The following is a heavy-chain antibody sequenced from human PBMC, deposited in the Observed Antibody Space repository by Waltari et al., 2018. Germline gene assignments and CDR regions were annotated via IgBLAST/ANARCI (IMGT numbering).Heavy chain of an antibody. J-gene: IGHJ5*02. CDR2: IDPSDSYT. V-gene: IGHV5-10-1*03. CDR3: ARGPTNDYGDYKYNWFDP. D-gene: IGHD4-17*01. Sequence: EVQLVQSGAEVKKPGESLRISCKGSGYSFTSYWISWVRQMPGKGLEWMGRIDPSDSYTNYSPSFQGHVTISADKSISTAYLQWSSLKASDTAMYYCARGPTNDYGDYKYNWFDPWGQGTLVTVSS. CDR1: GYSFTSYW.